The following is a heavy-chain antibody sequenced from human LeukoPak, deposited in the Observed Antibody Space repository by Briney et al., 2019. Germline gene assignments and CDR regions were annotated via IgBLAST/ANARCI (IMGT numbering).Heavy chain of an antibody. CDR2: VSGSGGST. CDR3: AKTLRESSGREYFDL. D-gene: IGHD6-19*01. J-gene: IGHJ2*01. V-gene: IGHV3-23*01. CDR1: GFSFGDFA. Sequence: PGRSLRLSCAPSGFSFGDFAMHWVRQAPGKGLEWVSGVSGSGGSTYYADSVKGRFTISRDNSKNTLYLQLNSLRVEDTAEYYCAKTLRESSGREYFDLWGRGTLVTVSS.